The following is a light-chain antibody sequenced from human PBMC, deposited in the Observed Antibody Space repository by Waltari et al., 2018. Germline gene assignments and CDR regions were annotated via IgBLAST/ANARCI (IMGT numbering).Light chain of an antibody. CDR3: SSYTTSNSYV. Sequence: QSALTQPASVSASPGQSITISCTGTSRDIGSYNYVSWYQQHPGKAPNLPIYEVSTRPSGVSNRCSGSKSGNTDSMTISGLQAEDEADYYCSSYTTSNSYVFGAGTKVTVL. J-gene: IGLJ1*01. CDR2: EVS. V-gene: IGLV2-14*01. CDR1: SRDIGSYNY.